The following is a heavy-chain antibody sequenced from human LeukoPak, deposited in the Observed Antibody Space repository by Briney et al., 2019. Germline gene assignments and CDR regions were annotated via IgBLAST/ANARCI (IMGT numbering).Heavy chain of an antibody. V-gene: IGHV3-53*01. CDR3: ARGGITIFGGIIYQDY. J-gene: IGHJ4*02. CDR1: GFTVSSNY. D-gene: IGHD3-3*01. CDR2: IYSGGST. Sequence: PGGSLRLSCAASGFTVSSNYMSWVRQAPGKGLGWVSVIYSGGSTYYADSVKGRFTISRDNAKNSLYLQMNSLRAEDTAFYYCARGGITIFGGIIYQDYWGQGTLVTVSS.